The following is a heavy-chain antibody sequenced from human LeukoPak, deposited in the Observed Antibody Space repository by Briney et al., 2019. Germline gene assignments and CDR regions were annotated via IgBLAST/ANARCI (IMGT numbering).Heavy chain of an antibody. CDR1: GFTFSSYG. D-gene: IGHD3-9*01. Sequence: PGGSLRLSCAASGFTFSSYGMHWVRQAPGKGLEWVAVISYDGSNKYYADSVKGRFTISRDNSKNTLYLQMNSLRAEDTAVYYCAKDPGSDILTGYYDYWGLGTLVTVSS. V-gene: IGHV3-30*18. J-gene: IGHJ4*02. CDR2: ISYDGSNK. CDR3: AKDPGSDILTGYYDY.